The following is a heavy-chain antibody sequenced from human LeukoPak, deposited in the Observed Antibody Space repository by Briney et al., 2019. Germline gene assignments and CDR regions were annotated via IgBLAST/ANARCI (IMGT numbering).Heavy chain of an antibody. CDR1: GGSFSGYY. CDR2: INHSGST. J-gene: IGHJ6*03. Sequence: SETLSLTCAVYGGSFSGYYWSWIRQPPGNGLEWIGEINHSGSTNDNPSLKSRVTISVDTSKNQISLKLNSVTAADTAVYYCARGGGYYYMDVWGKGTTVTVSS. CDR3: ARGGGYYYMDV. V-gene: IGHV4-34*01. D-gene: IGHD4-23*01.